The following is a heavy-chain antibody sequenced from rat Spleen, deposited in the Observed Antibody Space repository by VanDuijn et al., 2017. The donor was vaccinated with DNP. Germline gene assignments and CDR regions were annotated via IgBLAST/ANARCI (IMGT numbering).Heavy chain of an antibody. CDR1: GFTFSAYY. V-gene: IGHV5-22*01. D-gene: IGHD4-3*01. CDR3: VRWNSGHFDY. CDR2: IGSPAYAP. Sequence: EVQLVESGGGLVQPGRSLKLSCAASGFTFSAYYMAWVRQAPAKGLEWVAYIGSPAYAPYYTDSVKGRFAISRDNAKSTLYLQMNSLSSEDMATYYCVRWNSGHFDYWGQGVMVTVSS. J-gene: IGHJ2*01.